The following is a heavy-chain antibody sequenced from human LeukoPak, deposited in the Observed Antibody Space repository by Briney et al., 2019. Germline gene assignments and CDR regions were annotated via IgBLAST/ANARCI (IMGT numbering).Heavy chain of an antibody. Sequence: PGRSLRLSCAASGFTFSSYGMHWVRQAPGKGLEWVAVIWYDGSNKYYADSVKGRFTISRDNSKNTLYLQMNSLRAEDTAVYYCARDSHSTLAAGGVDYWGQGTLVTVSS. CDR2: IWYDGSNK. D-gene: IGHD2-15*01. CDR3: ARDSHSTLAAGGVDY. J-gene: IGHJ4*02. V-gene: IGHV3-33*01. CDR1: GFTFSSYG.